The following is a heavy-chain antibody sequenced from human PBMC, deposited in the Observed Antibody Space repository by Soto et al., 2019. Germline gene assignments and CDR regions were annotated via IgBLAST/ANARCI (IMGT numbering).Heavy chain of an antibody. D-gene: IGHD2-2*01. Sequence: GGSLRLSCAASGFTFSDYYRSWIRQAPGKGLEWVSYISSSSSYTNYADSVKGRFTISRDNAKNSLYLQMNSLRAEDTAVYYCARGAVVPAATRRYGMDVWGQGTTVTVSS. CDR2: ISSSSSYT. CDR3: ARGAVVPAATRRYGMDV. CDR1: GFTFSDYY. J-gene: IGHJ6*02. V-gene: IGHV3-11*06.